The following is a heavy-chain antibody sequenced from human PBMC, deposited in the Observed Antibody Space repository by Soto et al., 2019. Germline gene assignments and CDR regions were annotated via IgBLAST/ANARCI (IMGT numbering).Heavy chain of an antibody. CDR3: ARERTFGENNHNYMDV. CDR2: IWSDGSNE. D-gene: IGHD3-10*01. J-gene: IGHJ6*03. CDR1: EFTFSRHG. Sequence: VQLVESGGGVVQPGGSLRLSCAASEFTFSRHGMHWVRQAPGKGLQWVGVIWSDGSNERYADSVKGRFTISRDNSKNTLYLQMNSLRAEDTAVYYCARERTFGENNHNYMDVWGTGITVTVSS. V-gene: IGHV3-33*01.